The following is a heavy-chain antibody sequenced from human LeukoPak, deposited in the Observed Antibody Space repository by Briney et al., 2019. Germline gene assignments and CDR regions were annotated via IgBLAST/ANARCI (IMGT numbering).Heavy chain of an antibody. D-gene: IGHD4-17*01. CDR1: GFTVSSNY. CDR3: ARDLHDYGDYGDFDY. J-gene: IGHJ4*02. CDR2: ISYDGSNK. V-gene: IGHV3-30-3*01. Sequence: GGSLRLSCAASGFTVSSNYMSWVRQAPGKGLEWVAVISYDGSNKYYADSVKGRFTLSRDNSKNTLYLQMNSLRAGDTAVYYCARDLHDYGDYGDFDYWGQGSLVTVSS.